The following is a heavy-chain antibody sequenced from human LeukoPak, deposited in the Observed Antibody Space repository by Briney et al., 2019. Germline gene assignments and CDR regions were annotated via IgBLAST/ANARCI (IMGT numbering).Heavy chain of an antibody. CDR3: AREGNYDFWSGRSDY. D-gene: IGHD3-3*01. V-gene: IGHV3-33*01. J-gene: IGHJ4*02. Sequence: GGSLRLSCAASGFTFSSYGMHWVRQAPGKGLEWVAVIWYDGSNKYYADSVKGRFTISRDNSKNTLYLQMNSLRAEDTAVYYCAREGNYDFWSGRSDYWGQGTLVTVSS. CDR2: IWYDGSNK. CDR1: GFTFSSYG.